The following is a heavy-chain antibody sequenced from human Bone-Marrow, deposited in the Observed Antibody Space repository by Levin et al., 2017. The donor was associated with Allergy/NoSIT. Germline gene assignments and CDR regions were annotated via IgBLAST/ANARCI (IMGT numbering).Heavy chain of an antibody. J-gene: IGHJ5*02. CDR3: ARKVGNNWFDP. CDR1: GGSFSGYY. V-gene: IGHV4-34*01. D-gene: IGHD7-27*01. CDR2: INHSGST. Sequence: SETLSLTCAVYGGSFSGYYWSWIRQPPGKGLEWIGEINHSGSTNYNPSLKSRVTISVDTSKNQFSLKLSSVTAADTAVYYCARKVGNNWFDPWGQGTLVTVSS.